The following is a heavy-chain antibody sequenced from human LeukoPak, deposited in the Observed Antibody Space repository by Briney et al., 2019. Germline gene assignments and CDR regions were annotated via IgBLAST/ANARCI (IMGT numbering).Heavy chain of an antibody. V-gene: IGHV3-7*03. J-gene: IGHJ6*04. CDR1: GFTFSSYW. Sequence: GVSLRLSCAPSGFTFSSYWMSWVRQAPGKGLEWVANIKQDGSEKYYVDSGKGRFTISRDNAKNSLYLQMNSLRAHDTAVYCCARKAYGLDVWGKGTTVTVSS. CDR3: ARKAYGLDV. CDR2: IKQDGSEK.